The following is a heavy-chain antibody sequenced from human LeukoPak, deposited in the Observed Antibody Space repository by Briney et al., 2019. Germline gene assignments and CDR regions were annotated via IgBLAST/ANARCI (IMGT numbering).Heavy chain of an antibody. CDR2: ISGSGGST. J-gene: IGHJ4*02. CDR1: GFTFSSYA. V-gene: IGHV3-23*01. Sequence: PGGSLRLSCAASGFTFSSYAMSWVRQAPGKGLEWVSAISGSGGSTYYADSVKGRFTISRDNSKNTLYLQMNSLRAEDTAVYYCAKAAPYYDSSGYYGNYFDYWGQGTLVTVPS. CDR3: AKAAPYYDSSGYYGNYFDY. D-gene: IGHD3-22*01.